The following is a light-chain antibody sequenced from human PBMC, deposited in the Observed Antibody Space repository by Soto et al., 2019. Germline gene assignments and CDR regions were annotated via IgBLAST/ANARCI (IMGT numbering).Light chain of an antibody. CDR1: SSDIGKYNL. J-gene: IGLJ2*01. Sequence: QSALTQPASVSGSPGQSITISCTGSSSDIGKYNLVSWYQQQSGKAPKLILYEVSRRPSGVPTRFTGSKSGNTASLTISGLQPEDEADYYCYSNVGVWTFIFGGGTNLTVL. CDR2: EVS. CDR3: YSNVGVWTFI. V-gene: IGLV2-23*02.